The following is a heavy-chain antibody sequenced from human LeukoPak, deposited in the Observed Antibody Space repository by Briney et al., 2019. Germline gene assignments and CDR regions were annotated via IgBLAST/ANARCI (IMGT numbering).Heavy chain of an antibody. V-gene: IGHV1-2*06. CDR2: INPNSGGT. Sequence: ASVKVSCKASGYTFTGYYMHWVRQAPGQGLEWMGRINPNSGGTNYAQKFQGRVTMTRDTSISTAYMELSRLRSDDTAVYYCARDASARYSYGSDYWGQRTLVTVSS. D-gene: IGHD5-18*01. CDR1: GYTFTGYY. J-gene: IGHJ4*02. CDR3: ARDASARYSYGSDY.